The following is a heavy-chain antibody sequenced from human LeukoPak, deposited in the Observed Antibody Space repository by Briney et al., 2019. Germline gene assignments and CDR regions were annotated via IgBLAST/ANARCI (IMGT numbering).Heavy chain of an antibody. D-gene: IGHD4-23*01. CDR3: ARDRGNSDPGDWFDS. J-gene: IGHJ5*01. Sequence: GGSLRLSCAASGFTFSDYYMSWIRQAPGKGLEWVSYISGSGSTVYYATSVRGRFTISRDNAKNSLFLQMNSLRAEDTAVYYCARDRGNSDPGDWFDSWGQGTLVTVSS. CDR2: ISGSGSTV. CDR1: GFTFSDYY. V-gene: IGHV3-11*01.